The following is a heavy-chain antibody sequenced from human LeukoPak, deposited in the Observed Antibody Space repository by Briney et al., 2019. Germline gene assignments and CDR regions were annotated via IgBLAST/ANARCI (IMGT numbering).Heavy chain of an antibody. CDR2: IYYSGST. CDR3: ARHITGDYNRFDP. CDR1: GGSISSYY. Sequence: PSETLSLTCTVSGGSISSYYWSWIRQPPGKGLEWIGYIYYSGSTNYNPSLKSRVTRSVDTSKNQFSLKLSSVTGAYTAVYYCARHITGDYNRFDPWGQGTLVT. J-gene: IGHJ5*02. D-gene: IGHD1-20*01. V-gene: IGHV4-59*01.